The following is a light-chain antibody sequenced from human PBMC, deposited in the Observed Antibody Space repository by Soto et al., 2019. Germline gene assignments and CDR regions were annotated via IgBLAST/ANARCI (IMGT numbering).Light chain of an antibody. CDR3: QQSYSTPFT. J-gene: IGKJ4*01. CDR1: QSISSY. V-gene: IGKV1-39*01. Sequence: DIQMTQSPSSLSASVGYRVTITCRASQSISSYLNWYQQKPGQAPKLLIYAASSLQSGVPSRFSGSGSGTDFTLTISSLQPEDFATYYCQQSYSTPFTFGGGNKVEIK. CDR2: AAS.